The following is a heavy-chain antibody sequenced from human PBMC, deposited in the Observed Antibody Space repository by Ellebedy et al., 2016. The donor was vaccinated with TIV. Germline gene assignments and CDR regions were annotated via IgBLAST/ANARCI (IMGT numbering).Heavy chain of an antibody. V-gene: IGHV3-48*04. CDR2: ISGSSFPI. J-gene: IGHJ3*02. Sequence: GGSLRLSCAASGFTFPPYAMNWVRQAPGKGLEWVSYISGSSFPIYYADPVKGRFTASRDNAKNSLYLQMSSLTAEDTAVYYCARDMAWGNERVNDALDIWGQGTMVTVSP. CDR1: GFTFPPYA. D-gene: IGHD7-27*01. CDR3: ARDMAWGNERVNDALDI.